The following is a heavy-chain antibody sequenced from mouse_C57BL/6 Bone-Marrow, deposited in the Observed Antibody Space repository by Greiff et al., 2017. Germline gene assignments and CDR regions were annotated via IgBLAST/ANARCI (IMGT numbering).Heavy chain of an antibody. CDR1: GYTFTSYW. Sequence: QVQLQQPGAELVRPGSSVKLSCKASGYTFTSYWMHWVKQRPIQGLEWIGNIDPSDSETHYNQKFKDKATVIVDKSSSTAYMQLSSLTSEDSAVYYCARGSSLFAYWGQGTLVTVSA. J-gene: IGHJ3*01. CDR2: IDPSDSET. V-gene: IGHV1-52*01. D-gene: IGHD1-1*01. CDR3: ARGSSLFAY.